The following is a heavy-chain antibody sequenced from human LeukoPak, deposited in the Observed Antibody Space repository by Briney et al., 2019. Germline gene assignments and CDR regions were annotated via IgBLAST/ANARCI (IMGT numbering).Heavy chain of an antibody. Sequence: GGSLRLSCAASGFTFSSYSMNWVRQAPGKGLEWVSYISSSSSTIYYADSVKGRFTISRDNAKNSLYLQMNSLRAEDTAVYYCARDSSAGTSQFDFQHWGQGTLVTVSS. CDR1: GFTFSSYS. J-gene: IGHJ1*01. D-gene: IGHD6-13*01. CDR3: ARDSSAGTSQFDFQH. V-gene: IGHV3-48*04. CDR2: ISSSSSTI.